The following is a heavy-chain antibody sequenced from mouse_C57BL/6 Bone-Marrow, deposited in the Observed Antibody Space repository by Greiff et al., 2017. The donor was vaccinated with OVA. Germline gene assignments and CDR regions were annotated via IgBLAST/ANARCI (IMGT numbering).Heavy chain of an antibody. V-gene: IGHV1-54*01. Sequence: VQLQQSGAELVRPGTSVKVSCKASGYAFTNYLIEWVKQRPGQGLEWIGVINPGSGGTNYNEKFKGKATLTADKSSSTAYMQLSSLTSEDSAVYFCANLGYFDYWGQGTTLTVSS. CDR2: INPGSGGT. D-gene: IGHD4-1*01. J-gene: IGHJ2*01. CDR1: GYAFTNYL. CDR3: ANLGYFDY.